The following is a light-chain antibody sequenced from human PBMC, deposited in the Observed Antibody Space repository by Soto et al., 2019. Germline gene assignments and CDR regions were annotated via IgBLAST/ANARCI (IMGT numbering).Light chain of an antibody. V-gene: IGKV3-20*01. CDR2: GAS. Sequence: EIVLTQSPGTLSLSPGERATLSCRASQSVSSSYLAWYQQKPGQAPRLLIYGASSRATGIPDRFSGSGSGTDFTLTISRLEPEYFSVYYCQQYGSSPPSTFGPGTKSDSK. J-gene: IGKJ1*01. CDR1: QSVSSSY. CDR3: QQYGSSPPST.